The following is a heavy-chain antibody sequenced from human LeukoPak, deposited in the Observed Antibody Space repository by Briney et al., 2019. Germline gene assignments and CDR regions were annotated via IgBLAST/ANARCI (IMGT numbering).Heavy chain of an antibody. D-gene: IGHD3-10*01. V-gene: IGHV1-2*02. CDR1: GYTFTVYY. Sequence: ASVELSCRASGYTFTVYYIHWVRQAPGQALEWMGWINPDSGGTNLAQKFQGRVTMTRDTSIATAYMALSRLRSDDAAGYYCARGPPRGVLLWTLDYWGQGTLVTVSS. CDR3: ARGPPRGVLLWTLDY. J-gene: IGHJ4*02. CDR2: INPDSGGT.